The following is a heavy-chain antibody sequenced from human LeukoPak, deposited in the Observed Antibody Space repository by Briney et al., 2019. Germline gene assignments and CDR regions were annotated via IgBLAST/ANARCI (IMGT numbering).Heavy chain of an antibody. CDR3: TGSFGELTFFDY. CDR1: GFTFGDYG. D-gene: IGHD3-10*01. J-gene: IGHJ4*02. V-gene: IGHV3-49*04. CDR2: IRSKAYGGTT. Sequence: GGSLRLSCTTSGFTFGDYGMSWVRQAPGKGLEWVGSIRSKAYGGTTENAASVKGRFTISRDDSKSIAYLQMNSLKTEDTAVYYCTGSFGELTFFDYWGLGTLVTVSS.